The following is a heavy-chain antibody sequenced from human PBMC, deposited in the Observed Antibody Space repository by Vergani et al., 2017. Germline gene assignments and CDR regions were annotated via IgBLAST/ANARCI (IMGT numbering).Heavy chain of an antibody. D-gene: IGHD3-22*01. CDR1: GFTFSSYA. V-gene: IGHV3-23*01. CDR3: AKDPRIYDSSGYYDAFDI. J-gene: IGHJ3*02. CDR2: ISGSGGST. Sequence: EVQLLESGGGLVQPGGSLRLSCAASGFTFSSYAMSWVRQAPGKGLEWVSAISGSGGSTYYADSVKGRFTISRDNSKNTLYLQMNSLRAEDTAVYYCAKDPRIYDSSGYYDAFDIWGRDNGHRLF.